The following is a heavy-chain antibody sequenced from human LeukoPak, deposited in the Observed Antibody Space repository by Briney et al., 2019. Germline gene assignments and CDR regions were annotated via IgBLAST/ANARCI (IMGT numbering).Heavy chain of an antibody. CDR3: ARDLRDYYGSGSSPTTNYYYYYMDV. J-gene: IGHJ6*03. Sequence: SQTLSLTCTVSGASINSGSHYWSWIRLPAGKGLEWIGRIYTSGSTNYNPSLKSRVTISVDTSKNQFSLKLSSVTAADTAVYYCARDLRDYYGSGSSPTTNYYYYYMDVWGKGTTVTVSS. CDR2: IYTSGST. D-gene: IGHD3-10*01. V-gene: IGHV4-61*02. CDR1: GASINSGSHY.